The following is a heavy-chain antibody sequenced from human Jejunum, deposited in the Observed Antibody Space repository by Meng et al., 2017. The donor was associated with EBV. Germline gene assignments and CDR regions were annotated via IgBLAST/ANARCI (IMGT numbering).Heavy chain of an antibody. CDR3: ARPISGYTYYFDY. CDR1: GYTFTDYN. CDR2: VNPNSGVT. V-gene: IGHV1-2*06. Sequence: VPLVAAGTEVKESGASVKASFKASGYTFTDYNLHWVRQAPGQGLEWMGRVNPNSGVTNYAEKFQGRVTMTRDTSISTSYMEVSRLTSDDTAVYYCARPISGYTYYFDYWGQGTLVTVSS. J-gene: IGHJ4*02. D-gene: IGHD5-18*01.